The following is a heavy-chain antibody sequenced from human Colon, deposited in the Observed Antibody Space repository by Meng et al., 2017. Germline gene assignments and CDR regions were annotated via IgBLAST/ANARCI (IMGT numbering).Heavy chain of an antibody. CDR3: ARPRSGGWPNQGMDV. J-gene: IGHJ6*02. CDR1: GFTFSTYS. V-gene: IGHV3-21*01. Sequence: GGSLRLSCAASGFTFSTYSITWVRQAPGKGLGWVSSISSNSPYIYYADSVKGRFTISRDNAKNSVYLQMNSLRDEDTAVYYCARPRSGGWPNQGMDVWGQGTTVTVSS. D-gene: IGHD6-19*01. CDR2: ISSNSPYI.